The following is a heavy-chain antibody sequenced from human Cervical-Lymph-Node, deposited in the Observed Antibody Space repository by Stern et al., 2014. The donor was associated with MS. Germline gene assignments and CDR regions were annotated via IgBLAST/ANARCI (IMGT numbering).Heavy chain of an antibody. Sequence: VQLVESGGALVQPGGSLRLSCAASGFTFKSYAMNWVRQAPGKGLEWVAYISSSISPIYYADSVRGRFHIARDNAKNALYLQMNSLRDEDTAFYYCARDRVPYSSVYNSQCDYWGQGTLVTVST. CDR2: ISSSISPI. CDR3: ARDRVPYSSVYNSQCDY. V-gene: IGHV3-48*02. D-gene: IGHD6-19*01. J-gene: IGHJ4*02. CDR1: GFTFKSYA.